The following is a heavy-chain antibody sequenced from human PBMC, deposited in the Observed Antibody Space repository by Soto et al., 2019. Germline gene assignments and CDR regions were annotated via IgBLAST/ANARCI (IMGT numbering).Heavy chain of an antibody. D-gene: IGHD3-22*01. J-gene: IGHJ6*02. Sequence: ASVKVSCKASGYNFTSYGISWVRQAPGQGLEWMGWISGYNGDTNYAQKVQGRVTMTTDTSTSTAYMELRSLRSDDTAVYYCASGLYDNSGRGYYYYYGMDVWGQGTTVTVYS. V-gene: IGHV1-18*01. CDR1: GYNFTSYG. CDR2: ISGYNGDT. CDR3: ASGLYDNSGRGYYYYYGMDV.